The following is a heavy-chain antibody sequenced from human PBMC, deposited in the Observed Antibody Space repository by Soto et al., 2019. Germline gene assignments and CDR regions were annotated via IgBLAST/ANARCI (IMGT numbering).Heavy chain of an antibody. CDR3: ARGINGIAAAGTDFYYYSGMDV. J-gene: IGHJ6*02. CDR1: PGTSSSYA. Sequence: VSCKGSPGTSSSYAIRWVRQAPGQGLARMGGIIPIFGTANYAQKFQGRVTITADESTSTAYMELSSLRSEDTAVYYCARGINGIAAAGTDFYYYSGMDVWGQGTTVTGS. V-gene: IGHV1-69*01. CDR2: IIPIFGTA. D-gene: IGHD6-13*01.